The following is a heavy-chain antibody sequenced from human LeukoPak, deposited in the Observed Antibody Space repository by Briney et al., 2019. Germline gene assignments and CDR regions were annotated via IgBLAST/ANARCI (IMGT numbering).Heavy chain of an antibody. CDR2: ISSSSSYI. V-gene: IGHV3-21*01. CDR1: GFTFSSYS. Sequence: GGSLRLSCAASGFTFSSYSMNWVRQAPGKGLEWVSSISSSSSYIYYADSVKGRFTISRDNAKNSLYLQMNSLRAEDTAVYYCTRDGDTVLTRGYYYYMDVWGKGTTVTVSS. D-gene: IGHD3-10*01. J-gene: IGHJ6*03. CDR3: TRDGDTVLTRGYYYYMDV.